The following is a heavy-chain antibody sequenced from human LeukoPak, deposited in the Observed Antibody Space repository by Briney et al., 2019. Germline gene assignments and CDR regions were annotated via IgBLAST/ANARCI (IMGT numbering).Heavy chain of an antibody. D-gene: IGHD5-12*01. CDR2: IKQDGSAK. CDR3: ARVNPLVAPGALDI. V-gene: IGHV3-7*01. CDR1: GFTFSKYW. Sequence: PGGSLILSCVASGFTFSKYWMTWVRQAPGKGLAWVANIKQDGSAKYYMDSVKGRFAISRDNAKNSLYLRMNSLGAEDTAVYYCARVNPLVAPGALDIWGQGTMVAVSS. J-gene: IGHJ3*02.